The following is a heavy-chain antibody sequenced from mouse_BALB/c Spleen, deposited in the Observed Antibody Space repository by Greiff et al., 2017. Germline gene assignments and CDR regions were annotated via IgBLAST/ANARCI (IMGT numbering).Heavy chain of an antibody. Sequence: QVQLQQSGAELVRPGTSVKVSCKASGYAFTNYLIEWVKQRPGQGLEWIGVINPGSGGTNYNEKFKGKATLTADKSSSTAYMQLSSLTSDDSAVYFCARDRLYAMDYWGQGTSVTVSS. CDR2: INPGSGGT. CDR1: GYAFTNYL. D-gene: IGHD2-14*01. V-gene: IGHV1-54*01. CDR3: ARDRLYAMDY. J-gene: IGHJ4*01.